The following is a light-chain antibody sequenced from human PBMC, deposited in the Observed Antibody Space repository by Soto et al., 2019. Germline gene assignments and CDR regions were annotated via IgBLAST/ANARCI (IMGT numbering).Light chain of an antibody. V-gene: IGKV3-15*01. CDR3: QQYNNWPAWT. CDR2: GAS. CDR1: QSLGSN. Sequence: EVVMTQSPAILSVSPGERATLSCRASQSLGSNLAWYRQKPGQAPTLLIYGASTRATGVPARFSGSGSGTEFTLTISSLQSEDFAVYYCQQYNNWPAWTFGQGTKVEIK. J-gene: IGKJ1*01.